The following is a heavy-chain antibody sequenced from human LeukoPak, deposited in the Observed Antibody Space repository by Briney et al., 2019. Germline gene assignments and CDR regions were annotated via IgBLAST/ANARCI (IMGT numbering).Heavy chain of an antibody. CDR3: ARMGPYYDSSGYLFDY. J-gene: IGHJ4*02. CDR2: ISSSSSYI. V-gene: IGHV3-21*01. D-gene: IGHD3-22*01. CDR1: GFTFSSYS. Sequence: GGSLRLSCAASGFTFSSYSMNWVRQAPGKGLEWVSSISSSSSYIYYADSVKGRFTISRDNAKNSLYLQMSSLRAEDTAVYYCARMGPYYDSSGYLFDYWGQGTLVTVSS.